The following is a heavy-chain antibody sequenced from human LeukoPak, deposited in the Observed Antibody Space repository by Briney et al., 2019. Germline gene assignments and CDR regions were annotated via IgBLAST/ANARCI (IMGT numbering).Heavy chain of an antibody. CDR2: ISAYNGNT. D-gene: IGHD2-2*01. CDR1: GYTFTSYG. Sequence: GASVKVSCKASGYTFTSYGISWVRQAPGQGLEWMGWISAYNGNTNYAQKLQGRVTMTTDTSTSTAYMELRSLRSDDTAVYYCARDYFDIVVVPAAVFDYWGQGTLVTVSS. V-gene: IGHV1-18*01. CDR3: ARDYFDIVVVPAAVFDY. J-gene: IGHJ4*02.